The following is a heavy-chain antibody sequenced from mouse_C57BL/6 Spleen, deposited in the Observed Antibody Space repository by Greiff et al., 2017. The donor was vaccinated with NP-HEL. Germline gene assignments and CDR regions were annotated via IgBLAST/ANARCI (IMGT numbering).Heavy chain of an antibody. CDR3: TLRATVVKAY. D-gene: IGHD1-1*01. CDR2: IDPENGDT. CDR1: GFNIKDDY. J-gene: IGHJ3*01. V-gene: IGHV14-4*01. Sequence: EVQLQQSGAELVRPGASVKLSCTASGFNIKDDYMHWVKQRPEQGLEWIGWIDPENGDTEYASKFQGKATITADTSSNTAYLQLSSLTSEDTAVYYCTLRATVVKAYWGQGTLVTVSA.